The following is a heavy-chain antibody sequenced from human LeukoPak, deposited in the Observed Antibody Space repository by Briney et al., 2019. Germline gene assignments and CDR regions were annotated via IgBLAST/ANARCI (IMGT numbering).Heavy chain of an antibody. J-gene: IGHJ4*02. V-gene: IGHV4-39*01. CDR3: ARHYYDSSGYYPWYFDY. CDR1: GGSLSSNSYY. CDR2: MYYSGST. Sequence: SETLSHTCTVSGGSLSSNSYYWGWIRQAPGKGLEWIGSMYYSGSTYYNQSLKSRVTISVDTSKNHFSLKLTSVTAADTAVYYCARHYYDSSGYYPWYFDYWGQGTLVTVSS. D-gene: IGHD3-22*01.